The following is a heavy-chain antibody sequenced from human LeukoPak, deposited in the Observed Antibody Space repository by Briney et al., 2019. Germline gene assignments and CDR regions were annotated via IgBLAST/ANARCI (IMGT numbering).Heavy chain of an antibody. CDR2: IYYSGST. J-gene: IGHJ6*03. V-gene: IGHV4-39*01. D-gene: IGHD3-16*01. Sequence: SETLPLTCIVSGGSISSGTYYWGWIRQPPGKGLEWIGNIYYSGSTYYNPSLKSRVTISIDTSNNQFSLKLSSVTAADTAVYYCARYLGYYYYYMDVWGKGTTVTVSS. CDR1: GGSISSGTYY. CDR3: ARYLGYYYYYMDV.